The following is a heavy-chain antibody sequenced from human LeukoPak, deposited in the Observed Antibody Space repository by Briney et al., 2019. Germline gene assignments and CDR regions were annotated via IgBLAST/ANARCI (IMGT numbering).Heavy chain of an antibody. Sequence: ASVKVSCKASGGTFSSYAISWVRQAPGQGLEWMGRIIPILGIANYAQKFQGRVTITADKSTSTAYMELSSLRSEDTAVYYCAREGDSGNYYVDYWGQGTLVTVSS. CDR3: AREGDSGNYYVDY. CDR2: IIPILGIA. D-gene: IGHD1-26*01. V-gene: IGHV1-69*04. CDR1: GGTFSSYA. J-gene: IGHJ4*02.